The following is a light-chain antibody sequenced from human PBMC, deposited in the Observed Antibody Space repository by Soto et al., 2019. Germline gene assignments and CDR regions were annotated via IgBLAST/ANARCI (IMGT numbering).Light chain of an antibody. J-gene: IGKJ1*01. Sequence: TQSPSSLSASVGDRVTITFRASQNIDIYLHWYQQKPGQAPRLLIYGASNRATGIPDRFSGSGSGTDFTLTISRLEPEDFAVYYCQQYGSSGTFGQGTKVDIK. CDR1: QNIDIY. V-gene: IGKV3-20*01. CDR3: QQYGSSGT. CDR2: GAS.